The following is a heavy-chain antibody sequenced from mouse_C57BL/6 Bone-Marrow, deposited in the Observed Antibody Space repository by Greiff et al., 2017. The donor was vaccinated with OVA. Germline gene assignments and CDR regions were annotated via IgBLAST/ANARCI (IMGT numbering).Heavy chain of an antibody. CDR3: TRDSYSNYPYYAMDY. Sequence: EVHLVESGEGLVKPGGSLKLSCAASGFTFSSYAMSWVRQTPEKRLEWVAYISSGGDYIYYADTVKGRFTISRDNARNTLYLQMSSLKSEDTAMYYCTRDSYSNYPYYAMDYWGQRTSVTVSS. V-gene: IGHV5-9-1*02. J-gene: IGHJ4*01. D-gene: IGHD2-5*01. CDR2: ISSGGDYI. CDR1: GFTFSSYA.